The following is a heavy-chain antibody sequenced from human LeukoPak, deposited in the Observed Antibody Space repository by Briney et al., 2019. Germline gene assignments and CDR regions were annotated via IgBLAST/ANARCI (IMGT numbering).Heavy chain of an antibody. V-gene: IGHV4-38-2*02. Sequence: SETLSLTCTVSGYSISTGYYWDWIRQPPGKGLEWIGTFYHGGSTYYNPSLKSRVTISVDTSKNQFSLKLSSVTAADTAVYYCARRWRYYYGSGSYSLPSPFDYWGQGTLVTVSS. CDR2: FYHGGST. CDR3: ARRWRYYYGSGSYSLPSPFDY. J-gene: IGHJ4*02. CDR1: GYSISTGYY. D-gene: IGHD3-10*01.